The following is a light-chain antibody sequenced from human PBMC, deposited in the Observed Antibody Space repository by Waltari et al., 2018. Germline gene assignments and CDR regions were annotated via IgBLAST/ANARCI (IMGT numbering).Light chain of an antibody. V-gene: IGKV1-39*01. J-gene: IGKJ4*01. CDR3: QHSYSTLFLT. CDR2: AAS. CDR1: QSISNY. Sequence: DIQMTQSPSSLSASVRDRVTITCRASQSISNYLNWYQQKPGKAPKLLIYAASSLQSGVPSRFSGSGSGTDFTLTVSSLQPEDFATYYCQHSYSTLFLTFGGGTRVEIK.